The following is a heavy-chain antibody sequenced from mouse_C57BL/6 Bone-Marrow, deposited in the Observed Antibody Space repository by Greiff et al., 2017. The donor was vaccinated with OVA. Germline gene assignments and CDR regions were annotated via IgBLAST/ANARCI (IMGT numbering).Heavy chain of an antibody. D-gene: IGHD1-1*01. CDR3: AYYCGRSCRYFDV. CDR1: GYSFTDYN. V-gene: IGHV1-39*01. J-gene: IGHJ1*03. CDR2: SNPNYGTT. Sequence: VQLKQSGPELVKPGASVKISCKASGYSFTDYNMNWVKQSNGKSLEWIGVSNPNYGTTSYNQKFKGKATLTVDQSSSTAYMQLYSLTSEDSAVYYCAYYCGRSCRYFDVWGTGTTVTVSS.